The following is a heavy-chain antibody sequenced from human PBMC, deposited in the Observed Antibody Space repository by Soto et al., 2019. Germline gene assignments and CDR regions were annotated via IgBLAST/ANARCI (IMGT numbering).Heavy chain of an antibody. CDR3: ARAFLPRGYKAYNDYFDY. D-gene: IGHD1-20*01. Sequence: GGSLRLSCAASGFTFSSYGMHWVRQAPGKGLEWVAVIWYDGSNKYYADSVKGRFTISRDNSKNTLYLQMNSLRAEDTAVYYCARAFLPRGYKAYNDYFDYWGQGTLVTVSS. CDR2: IWYDGSNK. CDR1: GFTFSSYG. J-gene: IGHJ4*02. V-gene: IGHV3-33*08.